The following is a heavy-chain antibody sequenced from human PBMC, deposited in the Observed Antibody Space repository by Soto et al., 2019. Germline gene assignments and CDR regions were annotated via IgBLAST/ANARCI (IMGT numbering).Heavy chain of an antibody. CDR3: ARVADYYDSSGYSWKYYFDY. CDR2: IYYSGST. Sequence: SETLSLTCTVSGGSMNSYYWSWIRQPPGKGLEWIGNIYYSGSTNYNPSLRSRVTISVDTPKNQFSLKLSSVTAADTAVYYCARVADYYDSSGYSWKYYFDYWGQGTLVIVSS. V-gene: IGHV4-59*01. CDR1: GGSMNSYY. J-gene: IGHJ4*02. D-gene: IGHD3-22*01.